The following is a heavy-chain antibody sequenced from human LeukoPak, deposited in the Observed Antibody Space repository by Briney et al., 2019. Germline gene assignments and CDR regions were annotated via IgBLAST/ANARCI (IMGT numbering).Heavy chain of an antibody. CDR2: INPNSGGT. Sequence: ASVKVSCKASGYTFTGYYMHWVRQAPGQGLEWMGWINPNSGGTNYAQKFQGWVTMTRDTSISTAYMELSRLRSDDTAVYYCARDMKGGSYYGPYWYYGMDVWGQGTTVTVSS. CDR3: ARDMKGGSYYGPYWYYGMDV. D-gene: IGHD1-26*01. V-gene: IGHV1-2*04. J-gene: IGHJ6*02. CDR1: GYTFTGYY.